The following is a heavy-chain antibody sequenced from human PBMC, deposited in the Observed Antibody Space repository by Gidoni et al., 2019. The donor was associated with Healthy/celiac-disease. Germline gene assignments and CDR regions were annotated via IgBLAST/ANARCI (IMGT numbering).Heavy chain of an antibody. J-gene: IGHJ4*02. Sequence: EVQLVESGGGVVRTGGSLRRSCAASGFTFEDYGMSGVRQAPGKGLEWVSGINWNGGSTGYADSVKGRFTISRDNAKNSLYLQMNRLRAEDTALYHCARDSRLYGSGTFDYWGQGTLVTVSS. CDR2: INWNGGST. D-gene: IGHD3-10*01. CDR3: ARDSRLYGSGTFDY. CDR1: GFTFEDYG. V-gene: IGHV3-20*01.